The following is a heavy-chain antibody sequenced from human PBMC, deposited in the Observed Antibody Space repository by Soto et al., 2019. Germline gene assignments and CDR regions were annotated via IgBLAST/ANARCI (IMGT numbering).Heavy chain of an antibody. V-gene: IGHV1-69*13. CDR2: IIPIFGTA. CDR1: GGTFSSYA. D-gene: IGHD4-4*01. CDR3: ARAADYSHYYFDY. J-gene: IGHJ4*02. Sequence: SVKVSFKASGGTFSSYAISWLRQAPGQGLEWMGGIIPIFGTANYAQKFQGRVTITADESTSTAYMELSSLRSEDTAVYYCARAADYSHYYFDYWGQGTLVTVSS.